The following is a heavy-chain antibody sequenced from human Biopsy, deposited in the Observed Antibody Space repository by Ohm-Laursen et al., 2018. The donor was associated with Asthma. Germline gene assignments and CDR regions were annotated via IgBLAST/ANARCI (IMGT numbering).Heavy chain of an antibody. Sequence: SLRLSCAASGSTFSIYDIHWVRQAPGQGLEWVAVISYDGGNKFYGDSVKGRFTLSRDNSRNTLYLQMNSLRVEDTAIYYCARTHERWTSIQDDALDIWGQGTMVTVSS. D-gene: IGHD4-23*01. CDR2: ISYDGGNK. CDR1: GSTFSIYD. CDR3: ARTHERWTSIQDDALDI. J-gene: IGHJ3*02. V-gene: IGHV3-30*03.